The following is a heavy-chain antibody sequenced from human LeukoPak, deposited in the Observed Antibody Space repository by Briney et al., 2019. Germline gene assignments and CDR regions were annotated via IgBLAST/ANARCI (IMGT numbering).Heavy chain of an antibody. CDR2: INADGSTT. D-gene: IGHD1-14*01. J-gene: IGHJ3*01. CDR3: VVVVEPPDSDGFDV. CDR1: VFTFGNSW. V-gene: IGHV3-74*01. Sequence: GGSLRLSCGASVFTFGNSWVHWVRQAPGKGLVWVSLINADGSTTTYADSVKGRFTISRDNARNTLSLQMSSLTIEDTAVYYCVVVVEPPDSDGFDVWGQGTMITVSS.